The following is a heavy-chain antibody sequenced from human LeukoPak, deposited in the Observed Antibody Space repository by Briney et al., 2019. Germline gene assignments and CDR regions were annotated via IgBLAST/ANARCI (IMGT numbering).Heavy chain of an antibody. CDR1: GGSISSSSYY. CDR2: IYYSGST. J-gene: IGHJ4*02. D-gene: IGHD3-9*01. CDR3: ARGSGLYYDILTGSDFDY. Sequence: SETLSLTCTVSGGSISSSSYYWGWIRQPPGKGLEWIGSIYYSGSTYYNPSLKSRVTISVDTSKNQFSLKLSSVTAADTAVYYCARGSGLYYDILTGSDFDYWGQGTLVTVSS. V-gene: IGHV4-39*07.